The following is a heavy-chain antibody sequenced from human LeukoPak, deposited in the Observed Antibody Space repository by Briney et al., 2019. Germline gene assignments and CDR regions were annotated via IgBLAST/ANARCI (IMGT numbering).Heavy chain of an antibody. J-gene: IGHJ5*02. D-gene: IGHD2-2*01. V-gene: IGHV5-51*01. CDR3: ARLSGVVPAAMERVWFDP. Sequence: GESLKISCKGSGYSFTSYWIGWVRQLPGKGLEWMGIIYPGDSDTRYSPSFQGQVTISADKSISTAYLQWSSLKASDTAMYYCARLSGVVPAAMERVWFDPWGQGTLVTVSS. CDR2: IYPGDSDT. CDR1: GYSFTSYW.